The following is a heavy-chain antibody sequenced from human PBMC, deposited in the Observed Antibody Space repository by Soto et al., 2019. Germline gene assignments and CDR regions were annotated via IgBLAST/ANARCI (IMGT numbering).Heavy chain of an antibody. CDR3: GPQRGGGGY. J-gene: IGHJ4*02. CDR2: IYSGGYT. V-gene: IGHV3-53*01. Sequence: EVQLVESGGGLIQPGGSLRLSCAVSGFTVSNNYMSWVRQAPGKGLEGVSVIYSGGYTAYGDSVKGRFTISRDNSKNTQSLQIKSLRGDNPAVFYCGPQRGGGGYWGQGTLVTVSS. D-gene: IGHD6-25*01. CDR1: GFTVSNNY.